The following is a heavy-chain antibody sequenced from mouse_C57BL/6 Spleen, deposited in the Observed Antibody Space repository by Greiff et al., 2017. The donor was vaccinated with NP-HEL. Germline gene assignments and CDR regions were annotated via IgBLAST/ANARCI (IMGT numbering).Heavy chain of an antibody. Sequence: EVQVVESGGGLVKPGGSLKLSCAASGFTFSSYAMSWVRQTPEKRLEWVATISDGGSYTYYPDNVKGRFTISRDNAKNNLYLQMSHLKSEDTAMYYCAREGLGPMDYWGQGTSVTVSS. J-gene: IGHJ4*01. D-gene: IGHD4-1*01. CDR3: AREGLGPMDY. V-gene: IGHV5-4*01. CDR2: ISDGGSYT. CDR1: GFTFSSYA.